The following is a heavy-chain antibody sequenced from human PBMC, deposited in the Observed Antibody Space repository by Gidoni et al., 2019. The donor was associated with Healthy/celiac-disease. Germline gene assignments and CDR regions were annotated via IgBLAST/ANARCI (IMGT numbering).Heavy chain of an antibody. CDR3: ARDQYCSSTSCYVNRYYYMDV. J-gene: IGHJ6*03. CDR1: GFTFSSYS. D-gene: IGHD2-2*01. Sequence: EVQLVESGGGLVKPGGSLRLSCAASGFTFSSYSMNWVRQAPGKGLEWVSSISSSSSYIYYADSVKGRFTISRDNAKNSLYLQMNSLRAEDTAVYYCARDQYCSSTSCYVNRYYYMDVWGKGTTVTVSS. V-gene: IGHV3-21*01. CDR2: ISSSSSYI.